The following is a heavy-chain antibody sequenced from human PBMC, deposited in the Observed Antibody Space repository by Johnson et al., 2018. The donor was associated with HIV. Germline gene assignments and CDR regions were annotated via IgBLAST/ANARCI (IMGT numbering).Heavy chain of an antibody. CDR3: AGGGGRGIFVHRDAFDV. V-gene: IGHV3-30-3*01. Sequence: QVQLVESGGGVVQPGRSLRLSCAASGFTFSSYAMHWVRQAPGKRLEWVAVISYDGTNQHYADSVQGRFTISRDNSKNTLYLEMNSLRPDDTAIFYCAGGGGRGIFVHRDAFDVWGQGTLVTVSS. CDR1: GFTFSSYA. J-gene: IGHJ3*01. D-gene: IGHD3-3*02. CDR2: ISYDGTNQ.